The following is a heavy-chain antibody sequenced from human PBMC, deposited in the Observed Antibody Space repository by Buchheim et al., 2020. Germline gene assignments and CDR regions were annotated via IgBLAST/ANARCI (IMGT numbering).Heavy chain of an antibody. CDR3: ATNQGDVTAA. CDR2: ISCDGRNV. V-gene: IGHV3-30*03. D-gene: IGHD3-16*01. Sequence: QVQVVESGGGVVQPGRSLRLSCEASGFIFSDFGMHWVRQAPGKGLQWVAVISCDGRNVHYADSVKGRFTISRDNSKSTLFLQMNSLRPEDTAVYYCATNQGDVTAAWGQGTL. CDR1: GFIFSDFG. J-gene: IGHJ5*02.